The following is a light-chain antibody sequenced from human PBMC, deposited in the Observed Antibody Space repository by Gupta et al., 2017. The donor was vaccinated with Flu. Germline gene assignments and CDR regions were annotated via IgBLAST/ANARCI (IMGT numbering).Light chain of an antibody. J-gene: IGKJ1*01. Sequence: DVVMTPSTLHLPVALGQPASISCRSRQSLVSTDGNTVLHWFQQRTGQSPRRLIYLVSHRDAGVPARFSGSGAGTDVTLKISRVEAEDVGVEFCMQGAHWPWAFGQGTKVEIK. V-gene: IGKV2-30*01. CDR2: LVS. CDR3: MQGAHWPWA. CDR1: QSLVSTDGNTV.